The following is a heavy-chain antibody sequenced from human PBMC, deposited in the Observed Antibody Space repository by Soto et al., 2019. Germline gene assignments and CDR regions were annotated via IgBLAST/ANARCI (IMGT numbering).Heavy chain of an antibody. Sequence: EVQLLESGGGLVQPGGSLRLSCAASGFTFSSYAMSWVRQAPGKGLEWVSAVSGSGGSTYYADSVKGRLTISRDNSKNTRYLQMNSLRAEDTSVYYCAKDLVRRSFYWGQGTLVTVSS. CDR2: VSGSGGST. D-gene: IGHD2-2*01. CDR3: AKDLVRRSFY. V-gene: IGHV3-23*01. CDR1: GFTFSSYA. J-gene: IGHJ4*02.